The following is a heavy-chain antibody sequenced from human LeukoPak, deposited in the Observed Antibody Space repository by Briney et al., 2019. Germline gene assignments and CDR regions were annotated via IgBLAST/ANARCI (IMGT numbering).Heavy chain of an antibody. CDR1: GFTFTTYA. J-gene: IGHJ6*02. CDR2: VSKSDGTT. Sequence: GGSLRLSCAASGFTFTTYAMSWVRQAPGKGLQWVSSVSKSDGTTYYADSVKGRLTISRDNSKNTLHLQMNGLRAEDTAVYYRARGSYVMDVWGQGTTVTVSS. V-gene: IGHV3-23*01. CDR3: ARGSYVMDV.